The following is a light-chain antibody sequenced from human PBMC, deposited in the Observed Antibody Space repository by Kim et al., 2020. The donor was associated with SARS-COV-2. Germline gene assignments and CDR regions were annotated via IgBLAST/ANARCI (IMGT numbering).Light chain of an antibody. CDR1: QGIGTS. Sequence: AIQLAQSPSSLSASLGDRVTITCRASQGIGTSLAWYRQRPGKAPQLLMEGTSTLESGVPSGLTGSGSGTDFILTISSLQPEDFATYYCQQFKSFPPTFGQGTKVEIK. CDR3: QQFKSFPPT. CDR2: GTS. V-gene: IGKV1-13*02. J-gene: IGKJ1*01.